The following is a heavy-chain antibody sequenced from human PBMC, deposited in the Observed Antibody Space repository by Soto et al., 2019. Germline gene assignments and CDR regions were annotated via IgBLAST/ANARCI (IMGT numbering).Heavy chain of an antibody. CDR2: INHSGST. J-gene: IGHJ6*03. Sequence: QVQLQQWGAGLLKPSETLSLTCAVYGGSFSGYYWSWIRQPPGKGLEWIGEINHSGSTNYNPSLKSRVTISVDTSKNQFSLKLSSVTAADTAVYYCARRSYYGSGSYSYYYYYYMDVWGKGTTVTVSS. D-gene: IGHD3-10*01. CDR3: ARRSYYGSGSYSYYYYYYMDV. V-gene: IGHV4-34*01. CDR1: GGSFSGYY.